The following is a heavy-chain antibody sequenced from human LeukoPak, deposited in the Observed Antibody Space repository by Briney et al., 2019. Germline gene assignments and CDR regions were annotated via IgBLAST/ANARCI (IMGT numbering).Heavy chain of an antibody. D-gene: IGHD3-9*01. V-gene: IGHV3-15*01. Sequence: GRSLRLSCAASGFTFSSYGMHWVRQAPGKGLEWVGRIKSKTDGGTTDYAAPVKGRFTISRDDSKTTLYLQMNSLKTEDTAVYYCSTARDPGYYPDYWGQGTLVTVSS. CDR3: STARDPGYYPDY. J-gene: IGHJ4*02. CDR1: GFTFSSYG. CDR2: IKSKTDGGTT.